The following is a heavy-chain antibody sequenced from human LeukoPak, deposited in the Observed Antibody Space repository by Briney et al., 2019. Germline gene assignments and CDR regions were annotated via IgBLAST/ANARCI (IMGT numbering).Heavy chain of an antibody. V-gene: IGHV3-30*03. Sequence: PGGSLRLSCAASGFTFSSYGMHWVRQAPGKGLEWVAVISYDGSNKYYADSVKGRFTISRDNSKNTLYLQMNSLRAEDTAVYYCAREMATMHAFDYWGQGTLVTVSS. D-gene: IGHD5-24*01. CDR2: ISYDGSNK. J-gene: IGHJ4*02. CDR3: AREMATMHAFDY. CDR1: GFTFSSYG.